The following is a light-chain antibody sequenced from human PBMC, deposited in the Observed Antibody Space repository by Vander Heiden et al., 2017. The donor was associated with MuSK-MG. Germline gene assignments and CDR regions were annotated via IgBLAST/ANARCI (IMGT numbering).Light chain of an antibody. CDR1: QSISSY. V-gene: IGKV1-39*01. J-gene: IGKJ4*01. Sequence: DIQMTQSPSSLSASVGDRVTITCRASQSISSYLNWYQQKPGKAPKLLIYAASSWQSGVPSRFSGSGYGTDFTLTSSSRQHEDFATYYFQQCYNTLTFGGGTKVEIK. CDR2: AAS. CDR3: QQCYNTLT.